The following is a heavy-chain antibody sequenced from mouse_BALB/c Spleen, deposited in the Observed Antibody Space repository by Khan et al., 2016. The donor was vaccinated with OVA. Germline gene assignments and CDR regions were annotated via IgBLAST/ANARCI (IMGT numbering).Heavy chain of an antibody. V-gene: IGHV2-6-7*01. CDR1: GFSLTGYG. CDR3: ASDRYYYGRGLAY. J-gene: IGHJ3*01. Sequence: QVQLKQSGPGLVAPSQSLSITCTVSGFSLTGYGVNWVRQPPGKGLEWLGMIWGDGSTDYNSAIKSRLSISKDNSKNQGFLKMNSLQTDDKARYYCASDRYYYGRGLAYWGQGTLVTVSA. CDR2: IWGDGST. D-gene: IGHD1-1*01.